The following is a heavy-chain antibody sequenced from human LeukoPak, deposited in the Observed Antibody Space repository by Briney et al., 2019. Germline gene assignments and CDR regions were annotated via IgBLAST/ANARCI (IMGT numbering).Heavy chain of an antibody. D-gene: IGHD1-26*01. Sequence: ASVKVSCQASGYTFTGYYMHWVRQAPGEGLEWVGSINPNSGGTNYAQKLKGRVTMTRDTPISTAYMEPSRLRSDLTAVYYCASSSGSYYPLYYYYYYMDVWRGETTVSVPS. CDR1: GYTFTGYY. CDR2: INPNSGGT. CDR3: ASSSGSYYPLYYYYYYMDV. J-gene: IGHJ6*03. V-gene: IGHV1-2*02.